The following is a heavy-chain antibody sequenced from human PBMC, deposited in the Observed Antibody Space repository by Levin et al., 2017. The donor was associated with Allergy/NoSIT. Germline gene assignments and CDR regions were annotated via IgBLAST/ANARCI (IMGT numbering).Heavy chain of an antibody. D-gene: IGHD4-17*01. V-gene: IGHV1-69*10. J-gene: IGHJ5*02. CDR3: ARGPVTDYGDYNWFDT. CDR2: IIPIFGIA. Sequence: ASVKVSCKASGGTFGRHVISWVRQAPGQGLEWMRGIIPIFGIANYAQNVRGRVTITADKSTATAYMDLRSLRSEDTAVYYCARGPVTDYGDYNWFDTWGQGTLVTVSS. CDR1: GGTFGRHV.